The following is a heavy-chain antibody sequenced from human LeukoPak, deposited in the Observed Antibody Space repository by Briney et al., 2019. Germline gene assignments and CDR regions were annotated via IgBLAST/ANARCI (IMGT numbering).Heavy chain of an antibody. V-gene: IGHV3-33*01. CDR3: ARDGLLTYYYDSSGYLGDY. CDR2: IWYDGSNK. CDR1: GFTFSSYG. Sequence: GGSLRLSCAASGFTFSSYGMHWVRQAPGKGLEWVAVIWYDGSNKYYADSVKGRFTISRDNSKNTLYLQMNSLRAEDTAVYYCARDGLLTYYYDSSGYLGDYWGQGTLATVSS. D-gene: IGHD3-22*01. J-gene: IGHJ4*02.